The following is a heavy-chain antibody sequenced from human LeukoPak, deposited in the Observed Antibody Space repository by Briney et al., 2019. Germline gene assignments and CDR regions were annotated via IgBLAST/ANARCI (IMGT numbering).Heavy chain of an antibody. CDR3: ARGTQYYDSSGYYRY. CDR1: GGSISSYY. D-gene: IGHD3-22*01. CDR2: IYYSGST. V-gene: IGHV4-59*01. Sequence: SETLSLTCTVSGGSISSYYWSWIRQPPGKGLERIGYIYYSGSTNYNPSLKSRVTISVDTSKNQFSLKLSSVTAADTAVYYCARGTQYYDSSGYYRYWGQGTLVTVSS. J-gene: IGHJ4*02.